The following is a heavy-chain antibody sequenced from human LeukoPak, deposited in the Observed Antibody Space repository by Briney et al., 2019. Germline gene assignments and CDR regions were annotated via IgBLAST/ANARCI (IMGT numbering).Heavy chain of an antibody. CDR2: ISGSGGST. Sequence: PGGSLRLSCVASGFTFSSYAMSWARQPRWEGRECVSSISGSGGSTYYADSVKGLFTISRDNSKNTLYLQMNSLRAEDTAVYYCAKVRLWARDAFDIWGQGTMVTVSS. J-gene: IGHJ3*02. D-gene: IGHD2-21*01. V-gene: IGHV3-23*01. CDR3: AKVRLWARDAFDI. CDR1: GFTFSSYA.